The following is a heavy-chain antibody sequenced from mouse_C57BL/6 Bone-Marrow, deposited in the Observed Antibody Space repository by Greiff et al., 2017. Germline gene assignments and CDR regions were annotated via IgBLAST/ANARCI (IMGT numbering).Heavy chain of an antibody. J-gene: IGHJ1*03. CDR1: GYTFTSYG. CDR3: ARNYYVSRYFDV. CDR2: IYPRSGNT. Sequence: QVQLQQSGAELARPGASVKLSCKASGYTFTSYGISWVKQRTGQGLEWIGEIYPRSGNTYYNEKFKGKATLTADKSSSTAYMELRSLTSEDSAVYFCARNYYVSRYFDVWGTGTTVTVSS. D-gene: IGHD1-1*01. V-gene: IGHV1-81*01.